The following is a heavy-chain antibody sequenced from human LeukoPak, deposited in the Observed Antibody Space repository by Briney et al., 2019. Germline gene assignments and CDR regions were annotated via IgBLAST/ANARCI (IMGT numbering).Heavy chain of an antibody. J-gene: IGHJ4*02. V-gene: IGHV3-30*04. CDR3: AASGYSGYDALDY. D-gene: IGHD5-12*01. CDR2: ISYDGSNK. CDR1: GFTFSSYA. Sequence: GRSLRLSCAASGFTFSSYAMHWVRQAPGKGLEWVAVISYDGSNKYYADSVKGRFTISRDNSKNTLYLQMNSLRAEDTAVYYCAASGYSGYDALDYWGQGTLVTVSS.